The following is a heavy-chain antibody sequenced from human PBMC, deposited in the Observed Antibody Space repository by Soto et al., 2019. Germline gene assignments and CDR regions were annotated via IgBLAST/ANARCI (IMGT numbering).Heavy chain of an antibody. Sequence: GESLKISCKGSGYSFTSYWIGWVRQMPGKGLEWMGIIYPGDSDTRYSPSFQGQVTISADKSISTAYLQWSSLKASDTAMYYCARQGYCGGDCYDAFDIWGQGTMVTVSS. CDR3: ARQGYCGGDCYDAFDI. D-gene: IGHD2-21*02. CDR2: IYPGDSDT. CDR1: GYSFTSYW. V-gene: IGHV5-51*01. J-gene: IGHJ3*02.